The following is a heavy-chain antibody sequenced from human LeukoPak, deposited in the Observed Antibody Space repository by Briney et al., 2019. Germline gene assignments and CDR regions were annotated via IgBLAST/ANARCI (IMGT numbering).Heavy chain of an antibody. V-gene: IGHV4-38-2*01. CDR2: SHHSGTA. Sequence: PSETLSLTCAVSGYSIISGYYWGWIRPPPGKGLEWIGSSHHSGTAYYNPSRKRRDTITVDTSKNQFSLSLSSVTAADTAVYYCARAFKDTTVTSGFAYWGQASLVTVSS. D-gene: IGHD4-17*01. CDR1: GYSIISGYY. CDR3: ARAFKDTTVTSGFAY. J-gene: IGHJ4*02.